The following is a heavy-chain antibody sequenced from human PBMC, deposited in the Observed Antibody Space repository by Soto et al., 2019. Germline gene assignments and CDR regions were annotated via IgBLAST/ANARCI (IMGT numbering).Heavy chain of an antibody. CDR3: AQSLSRVNSYDGVDV. J-gene: IGHJ6*01. V-gene: IGHV1-69*01. CDR2: IIPIFGTA. D-gene: IGHD2-21*01. Sequence: QVQLVQSGAEVKKPGSSVKVSCKASGGTFSSYAINWVRQAPGQGLEWMGGIIPIFGTADYAQKFQGRVTITEDQSTRTAEAGLRSLRSEDTAVQYCAQSLSRVNSYDGVDVWGQGNTVPVSS. CDR1: GGTFSSYA.